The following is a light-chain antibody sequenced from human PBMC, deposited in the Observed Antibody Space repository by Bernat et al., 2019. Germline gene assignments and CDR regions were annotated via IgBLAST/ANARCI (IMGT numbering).Light chain of an antibody. CDR2: DVS. CDR1: SSDVGAYNY. J-gene: IGLJ2*01. V-gene: IGLV2-14*03. CDR3: SSYSTSSTPVV. Sequence: QSALTQVASVSGSPGQSITISCTETSSDVGAYNYVSWYLQHPGEAPKLMIYDVSNRPSGVSNRFSGSKSGNTASLTISGLQIEDEADYFCSSYSTSSTPVVFGGGTRLTVL.